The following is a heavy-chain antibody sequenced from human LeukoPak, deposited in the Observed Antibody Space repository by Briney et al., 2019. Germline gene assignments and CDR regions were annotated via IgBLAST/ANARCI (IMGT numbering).Heavy chain of an antibody. CDR2: ISGSGGST. CDR3: AEDLLMVRGVTDY. J-gene: IGHJ4*02. V-gene: IGHV3-23*01. Sequence: PGGSLRLSCAASGFTFSSYAMSWVRQAPGKGLEWVSVISGSGGSTYYADSVKGRFTISRDNSKNTLYLQMNSLRAEDTAVYYCAEDLLMVRGVTDYWGQGTLVTVSS. CDR1: GFTFSSYA. D-gene: IGHD3-10*01.